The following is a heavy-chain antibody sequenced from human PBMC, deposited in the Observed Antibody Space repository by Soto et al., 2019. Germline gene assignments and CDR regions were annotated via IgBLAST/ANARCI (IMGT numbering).Heavy chain of an antibody. D-gene: IGHD2-15*01. Sequence: SETLSLTCTVSGGSISSYYWSWIRQPPGKGLEWIGYIYYGGSTNYNPSLKSRVTISVDTSKNQFSLKLSSVTAADTAVYYCARDGRDCSGGSCYSGLYYYYGMDVWGQGTTVTVSS. CDR3: ARDGRDCSGGSCYSGLYYYYGMDV. J-gene: IGHJ6*02. V-gene: IGHV4-59*01. CDR1: GGSISSYY. CDR2: IYYGGST.